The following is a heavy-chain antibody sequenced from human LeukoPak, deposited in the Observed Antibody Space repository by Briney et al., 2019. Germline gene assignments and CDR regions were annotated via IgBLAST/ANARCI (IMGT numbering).Heavy chain of an antibody. Sequence: GGSLRLSCAASGFTFSSYSMNWVRQAPGKGLEWVSSISSSSSYIYYADSVKGRFTISRDNAKNSLYLQMNSLRAEDTAVYYCALGTTSIFYYMDVWGKGTTVTVSS. CDR2: ISSSSSYI. D-gene: IGHD1-7*01. CDR1: GFTFSSYS. J-gene: IGHJ6*03. CDR3: ALGTTSIFYYMDV. V-gene: IGHV3-21*01.